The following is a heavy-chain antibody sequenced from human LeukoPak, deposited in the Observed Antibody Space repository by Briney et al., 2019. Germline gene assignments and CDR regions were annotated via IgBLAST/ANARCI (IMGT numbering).Heavy chain of an antibody. V-gene: IGHV1-18*01. CDR1: GGTFSSHA. Sequence: RASVKVSCKASGGTFSSHAITWVRQAPGQGLEWMGWISAYNGNTNYAQKLQGRVTMTTDTSTSTAYMELRSLRSDDTAVYYCARDNSVRDEAWWFNPWGQGTLVTVSS. J-gene: IGHJ5*02. D-gene: IGHD5-24*01. CDR3: ARDNSVRDEAWWFNP. CDR2: ISAYNGNT.